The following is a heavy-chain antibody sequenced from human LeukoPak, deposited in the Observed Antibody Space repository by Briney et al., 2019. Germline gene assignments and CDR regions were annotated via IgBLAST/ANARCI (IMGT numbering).Heavy chain of an antibody. Sequence: PGGSLRLSCAASGFTFDDYAMHWVRQAPGKGLEWVSLISWDGGSTYYADSVKGRFTISRDNSKNSLYLQMNSLRAEDTALYYCAKDSSPYTLYYYMDVWGKGATVTVSS. CDR3: AKDSSPYTLYYYMDV. CDR2: ISWDGGST. CDR1: GFTFDDYA. D-gene: IGHD3-16*01. V-gene: IGHV3-43D*03. J-gene: IGHJ6*03.